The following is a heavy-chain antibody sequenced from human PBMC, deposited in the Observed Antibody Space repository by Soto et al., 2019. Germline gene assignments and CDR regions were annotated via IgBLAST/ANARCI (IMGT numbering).Heavy chain of an antibody. J-gene: IGHJ6*02. CDR1: GYSFTSYW. CDR3: ARRDDSSGYYSDYYYGMDV. D-gene: IGHD3-22*01. V-gene: IGHV5-10-1*01. CDR2: IDPSDSYT. Sequence: GASLKISCKGSGYSFTSYWISWVRQMPGKGLEWMGRIDPSDSYTNYSPSFQGHVTISADKSISTAYLQWSSLKASDTAMYYCARRDDSSGYYSDYYYGMDVWGQGTTVTVSS.